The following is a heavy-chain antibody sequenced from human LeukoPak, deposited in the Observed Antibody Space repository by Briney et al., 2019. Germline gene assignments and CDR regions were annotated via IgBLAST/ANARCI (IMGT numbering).Heavy chain of an antibody. CDR1: GYTFTGYY. V-gene: IGHV1-2*02. Sequence: ASVKVSCKASGYTFTGYYVHWVRQAPGQGLQWMGYLNPKTSATKDAQKLQGKVTMTRDTSISTAYMELSGLRSDDTAVYYCAREGLYSSSSDFDYWGQGTLVTVSS. D-gene: IGHD6-13*01. CDR3: AREGLYSSSSDFDY. J-gene: IGHJ4*02. CDR2: LNPKTSAT.